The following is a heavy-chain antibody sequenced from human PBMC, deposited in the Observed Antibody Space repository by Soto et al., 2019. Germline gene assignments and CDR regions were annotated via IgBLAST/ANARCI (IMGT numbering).Heavy chain of an antibody. J-gene: IGHJ6*02. Sequence: GGSLRLSCAASGFTFSGYAMSWVRQAPGKGLEWVSAISVSGGSTYYADSVKGRFTISRDNSKNTLYLLMNSLRAEDTAVYYCAKDRSLTTVTLGYYYYGMDVWGQGTTVTVSS. CDR3: AKDRSLTTVTLGYYYYGMDV. CDR2: ISVSGGST. V-gene: IGHV3-23*01. D-gene: IGHD4-17*01. CDR1: GFTFSGYA.